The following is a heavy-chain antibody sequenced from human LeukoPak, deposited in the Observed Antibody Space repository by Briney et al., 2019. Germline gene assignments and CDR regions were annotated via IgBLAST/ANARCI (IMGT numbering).Heavy chain of an antibody. D-gene: IGHD6-6*01. CDR1: GGSISSYY. J-gene: IGHJ6*03. Sequence: SETLSLTCTVSGGSISSYYWSWIRQPPGKGLEWIGYIYYSGSTNYNPSLTSRVTISVDTSKNQFSLKLSSVTAADTAVYYCARSSSPPPYYYYMDVWGKGTTVTVSS. CDR3: ARSSSPPPYYYYMDV. V-gene: IGHV4-59*08. CDR2: IYYSGST.